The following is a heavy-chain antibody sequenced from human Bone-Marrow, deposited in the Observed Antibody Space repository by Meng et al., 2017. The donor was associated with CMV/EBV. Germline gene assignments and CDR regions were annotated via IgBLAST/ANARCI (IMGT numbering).Heavy chain of an antibody. Sequence: GSLRLSCTVSGGSVSSGSYYWSRSRQPPGKGLEWIGYIYYSGSTNYNPSLKSRVTISVDTSKNQFSLKLSSVTAADTAVYYCARQRPLYSSSKVGWFDPWGQGTLITVSS. CDR3: ARQRPLYSSSKVGWFDP. V-gene: IGHV4-61*01. CDR1: GGSVSSGSYY. J-gene: IGHJ5*02. CDR2: IYYSGST. D-gene: IGHD6-13*01.